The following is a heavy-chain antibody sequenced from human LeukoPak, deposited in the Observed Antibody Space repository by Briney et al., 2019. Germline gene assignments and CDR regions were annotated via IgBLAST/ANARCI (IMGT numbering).Heavy chain of an antibody. CDR3: AREPLYYGSGSYYTK. D-gene: IGHD3-10*01. Sequence: SETLSLTCTVSGGSISSYYWSWIRQPPGKGLEWIGYIYYSGSTNYNPSLKSRVTISVDTSKNQFSLKLSSVTAADTAVYYCAREPLYYGSGSYYTKWGQGTLVTVSS. J-gene: IGHJ4*02. CDR2: IYYSGST. V-gene: IGHV4-59*01. CDR1: GGSISSYY.